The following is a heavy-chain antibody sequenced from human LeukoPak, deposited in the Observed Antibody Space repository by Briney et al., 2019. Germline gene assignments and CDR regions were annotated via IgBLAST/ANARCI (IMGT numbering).Heavy chain of an antibody. D-gene: IGHD3-3*01. CDR1: GFTFGDYA. CDR2: IRSKAYGGTT. V-gene: IGHV3-49*04. J-gene: IGHJ4*02. Sequence: GGSLRLSCTASGFTFGDYAMSWVRQAPGKGLEWVGFIRSKAYGGTTEYAASVKGRFTISRDDSKSIAYLQMNSLKTEDTAVYYCGSGLPPDYWGQGTLVTVSS. CDR3: GSGLPPDY.